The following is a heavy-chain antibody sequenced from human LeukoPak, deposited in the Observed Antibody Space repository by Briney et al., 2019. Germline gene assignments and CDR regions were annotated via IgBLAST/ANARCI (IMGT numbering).Heavy chain of an antibody. D-gene: IGHD4-17*01. Sequence: GGSLRLSCAASGFTFSSYGMHWVRHAPGKGLEGVAFIWSDGSNKYHADSVKGRFTISRDNSKDTLYLQMNSLRAEDTAVYYCARDKGTTCIDNWGQGALVTVSS. J-gene: IGHJ4*02. CDR1: GFTFSSYG. CDR3: ARDKGTTCIDN. V-gene: IGHV3-33*08. CDR2: IWSDGSNK.